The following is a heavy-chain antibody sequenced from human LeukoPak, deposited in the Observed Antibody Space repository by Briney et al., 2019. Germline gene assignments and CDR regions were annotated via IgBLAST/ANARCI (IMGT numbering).Heavy chain of an antibody. CDR1: GFTFSNYD. D-gene: IGHD2-15*01. V-gene: IGHV3-30*18. Sequence: GGSLRLSCAASGFTFSNYDIHWVRQPPGKGLEWVADISYDGNNKYYADSVKGRFTISRDNSKNTLFLQMNSLRAEDTAVYYCAKGVDYCSGGSGPADYWGPGTLVTVSS. CDR3: AKGVDYCSGGSGPADY. CDR2: ISYDGNNK. J-gene: IGHJ4*02.